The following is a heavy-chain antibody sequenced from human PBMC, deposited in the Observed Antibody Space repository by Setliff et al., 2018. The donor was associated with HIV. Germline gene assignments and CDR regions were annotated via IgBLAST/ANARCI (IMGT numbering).Heavy chain of an antibody. J-gene: IGHJ4*02. CDR3: ARVPGRDYYDTSGDFDY. CDR1: GDSISGGGYF. D-gene: IGHD3-22*01. V-gene: IGHV4-31*03. Sequence: PSETLSLTCTVSGDSISGGGYFWSWVRQHPGKGLEWIGYIYYTGNTYYNPSLKSRITISIDTSKNQFSLKVTSVTAADTAVYYCARVPGRDYYDTSGDFDYWGLGTLVTVSS. CDR2: IYYTGNT.